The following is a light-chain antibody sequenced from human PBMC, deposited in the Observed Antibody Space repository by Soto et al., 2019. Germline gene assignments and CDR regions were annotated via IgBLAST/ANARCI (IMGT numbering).Light chain of an antibody. J-gene: IGKJ2*01. V-gene: IGKV4-1*01. CDR2: WAS. CDR1: QSVLYSSNNKNY. Sequence: DIVMTQSPDSLAVSLGERATINCKSSQSVLYSSNNKNYLAWYQQKPGQPPKLLIYWASTRESGVPDRFSGSGSGTDFTLTISSLQAEDLAVYYCQQYYSTPYTFVQGTKVDIK. CDR3: QQYYSTPYT.